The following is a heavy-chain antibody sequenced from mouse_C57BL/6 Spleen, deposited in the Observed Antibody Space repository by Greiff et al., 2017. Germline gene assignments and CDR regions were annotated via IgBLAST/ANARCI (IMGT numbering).Heavy chain of an antibody. V-gene: IGHV14-4*01. CDR1: GFNIKDDY. D-gene: IGHD1-1*01. CDR2: IDPENGDT. CDR3: TTAFTAFDY. J-gene: IGHJ2*01. Sequence: EVQLQQSGAELVRPGASVKLSCTASGFNIKDDYMHWVKQRPEQGLEWIGRIDPENGDTEYASKFQGKATITADTSSNTAYLQLSSLTSEDTAVYYCTTAFTAFDYWGQGTTLTVSS.